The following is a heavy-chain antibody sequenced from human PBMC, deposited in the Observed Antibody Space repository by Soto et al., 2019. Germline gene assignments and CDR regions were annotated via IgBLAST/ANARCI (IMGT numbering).Heavy chain of an antibody. D-gene: IGHD3-22*01. J-gene: IGHJ5*02. CDR1: GDSISSGAYY. CDR2: ISYTGRT. V-gene: IGHV4-31*03. Sequence: QVQLQESGPGLVKPSQTLSLTCTVSGDSISSGAYYWSWVRQHPGKGLEWIGYISYTGRTYYNPSLESRLTLSLDTSENQFSLKLTSVTAADTAMNYCARARQYYECEFDPWGQGTLVTVSS. CDR3: ARARQYYECEFDP.